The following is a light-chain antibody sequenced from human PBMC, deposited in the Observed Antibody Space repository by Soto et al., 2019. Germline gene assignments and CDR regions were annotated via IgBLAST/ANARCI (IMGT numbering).Light chain of an antibody. J-gene: IGKJ4*02. V-gene: IGKV3-15*01. CDR1: QSVSNK. CDR3: QQYNKWPQ. Sequence: EMVMTQSPGTLSVSPGERATHFCRASQSVSNKLAWYQQKPGQAPRLIIYGTSTRATGIPARFSGSGSGTDFTLTISSLQSEDFAIYYCQQYNKWPQFGGGTKVDIK. CDR2: GTS.